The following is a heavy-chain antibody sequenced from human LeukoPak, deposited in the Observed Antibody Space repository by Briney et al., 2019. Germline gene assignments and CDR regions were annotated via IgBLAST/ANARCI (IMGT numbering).Heavy chain of an antibody. Sequence: SETLSLTCSVSGVSINSRYYDWWGWIRQPPGKGLEWIGSISSNGNTYYKPSLRTRVTISLDTSKNQFSLKLSSVTAADTAVYYCARDLMRGNEGFDYWGQGTLVTVSS. CDR2: ISSNGNT. CDR1: GVSINSRYY. V-gene: IGHV4-39*07. CDR3: ARDLMRGNEGFDY. J-gene: IGHJ4*02. D-gene: IGHD2-8*01.